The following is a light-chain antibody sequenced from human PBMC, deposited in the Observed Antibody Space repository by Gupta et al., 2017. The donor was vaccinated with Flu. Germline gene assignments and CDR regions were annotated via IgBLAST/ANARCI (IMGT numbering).Light chain of an antibody. CDR2: GAS. CDR3: QQRDNMPWT. CDR1: ETISSY. J-gene: IGKJ1*01. V-gene: IGKV1-39*01. Sequence: DIQMTQSPSSLSASVGDRVTITCRASETISSYLSWFQQKPGKAPKLLIYGASRLQSGAPSRFSGSGYGTDFTLTISSRQREDFATYYCQQRDNMPWTFGQGTKVEIK.